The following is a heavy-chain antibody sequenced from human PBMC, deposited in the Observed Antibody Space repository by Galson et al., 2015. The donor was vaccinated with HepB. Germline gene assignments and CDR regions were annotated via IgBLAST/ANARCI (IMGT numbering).Heavy chain of an antibody. D-gene: IGHD6-13*01. J-gene: IGHJ6*03. CDR1: GFTFSSYW. Sequence: LRLSCAASGFTFSSYWMSWVRQAPGKGLEWVANIKEDGNENYYVDSVKGRFTISRDNARDSLFLQMNSLRVEDTAVYYCARGPEGGESSSWYGTIGDYNYHYMDVWGKGTTVTVSS. CDR3: ARGPEGGESSSWYGTIGDYNYHYMDV. V-gene: IGHV3-7*01. CDR2: IKEDGNEN.